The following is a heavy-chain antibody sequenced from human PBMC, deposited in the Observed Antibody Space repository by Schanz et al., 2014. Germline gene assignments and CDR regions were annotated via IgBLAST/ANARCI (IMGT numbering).Heavy chain of an antibody. J-gene: IGHJ2*01. CDR1: GFTFSSYA. CDR2: ISGRDGST. CDR3: AKDAPYPFDL. V-gene: IGHV3-23*01. Sequence: EVQLLESGGGLVQPGGSLRLSCAASGFTFSSYAMCWVRQAPGKGLEWVSAISGRDGSTYYADSVRGRFTISRDNSKNTLYLQMNSLRAEGTAIYYCAKDAPYPFDLWGRGTLITVSS.